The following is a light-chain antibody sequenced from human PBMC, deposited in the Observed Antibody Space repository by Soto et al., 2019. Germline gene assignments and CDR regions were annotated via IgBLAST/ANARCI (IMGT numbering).Light chain of an antibody. CDR1: SSDVGGYND. Sequence: QSALTQPASVSGSPGQSITISCTGTSSDVGGYNDVSWYQHHPGKAPNLMIFDVSNRPSGVSNRFSGSKSGNTASLTISGLQPEDEADYYCSSYTTSNTRQIVFGTGTKVTVL. J-gene: IGLJ1*01. V-gene: IGLV2-14*03. CDR3: SSYTTSNTRQIV. CDR2: DVS.